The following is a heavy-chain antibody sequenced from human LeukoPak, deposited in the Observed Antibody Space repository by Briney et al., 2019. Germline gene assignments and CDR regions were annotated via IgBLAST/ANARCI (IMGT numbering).Heavy chain of an antibody. Sequence: RPGRSLRLSCAASGFTFSSYGMHWVRQAPGKGLEWVAFIRYDGSNKYYADSVKGRFTISRDNSKNTLYLQMNSLRAEDTAVYYCAKDPQKWESYFDYWGQGTLVTVSS. CDR3: AKDPQKWESYFDY. CDR2: IRYDGSNK. V-gene: IGHV3-30*02. D-gene: IGHD1-26*01. J-gene: IGHJ4*02. CDR1: GFTFSSYG.